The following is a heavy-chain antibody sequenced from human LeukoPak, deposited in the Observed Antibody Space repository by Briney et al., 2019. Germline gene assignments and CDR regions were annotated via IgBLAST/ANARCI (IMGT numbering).Heavy chain of an antibody. V-gene: IGHV4-31*03. CDR3: ARVGRGSGYSRYYYYYYMDV. CDR2: IYYSGST. CDR1: GGSISSGGYY. D-gene: IGHD3-3*01. J-gene: IGHJ6*03. Sequence: ASETLSLTCTVSGGSISSGGYYWSWIRQHPRKGLEWIGYIYYSGSTYYNPSLKSRVTISVDTSKNQFSLKLSSVTAADTAVYYCARVGRGSGYSRYYYYYYMDVWGKGTTVTVSS.